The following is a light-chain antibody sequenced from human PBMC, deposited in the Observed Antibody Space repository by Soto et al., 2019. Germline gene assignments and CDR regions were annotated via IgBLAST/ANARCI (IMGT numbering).Light chain of an antibody. V-gene: IGKV3-11*01. J-gene: IGKJ4*01. CDR1: QSVSSY. CDR2: DAS. CDR3: QQRSNWLALT. Sequence: IVLTQSPATLSLSPGERATLSCRASQSVSSYLAWYQQKPGQAPRLLIYDASNRATGIPARFSGSGSGTDFTLPISSLEPEDFAVYYCQQRSNWLALTFGGGTKVEIK.